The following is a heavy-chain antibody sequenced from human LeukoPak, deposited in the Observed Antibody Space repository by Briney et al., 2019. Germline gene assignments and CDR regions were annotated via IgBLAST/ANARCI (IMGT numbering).Heavy chain of an antibody. Sequence: PGGSLRLSCAASGFTFDDYAMHWVRQAPGKGLEWVSGVSWNSDNIDYADSVKGRFTISRDNAKNSLYLHMNSLRAEDTASYYCAKVVASGGVYGHWGQGTLVTVSS. D-gene: IGHD2-15*01. J-gene: IGHJ4*02. CDR2: VSWNSDNI. CDR3: AKVVASGGVYGH. CDR1: GFTFDDYA. V-gene: IGHV3-9*01.